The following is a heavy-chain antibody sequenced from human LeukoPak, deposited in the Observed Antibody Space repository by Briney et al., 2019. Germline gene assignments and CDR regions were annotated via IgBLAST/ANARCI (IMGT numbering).Heavy chain of an antibody. D-gene: IGHD5-24*01. CDR1: GGTFSSYA. J-gene: IGHJ4*02. CDR3: ARGGEMATIPSFDY. CDR2: IIPIFGTA. Sequence: SVKVSCKASGGTFSSYAISWVRQAPGQGLEWMGGIIPIFGTANYAQKFQGRVTITADESTSTAYMELSRLRSEDTAVYYCARGGEMATIPSFDYWGQGTLVTVSS. V-gene: IGHV1-69*01.